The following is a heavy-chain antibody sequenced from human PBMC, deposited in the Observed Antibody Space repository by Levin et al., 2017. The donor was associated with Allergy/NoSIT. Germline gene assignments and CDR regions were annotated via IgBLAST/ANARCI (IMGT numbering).Heavy chain of an antibody. D-gene: IGHD3-10*01. CDR3: ARYGLRFGELFMRRRYYFDY. V-gene: IGHV4-34*01. Sequence: PSETLSLTCAVYGGSFSGYYWSWIRQPPGKGLEWIGEINHSGSTNYNPSLKSRVTISVDTSKNQFSLKLSSVTAADTAVYYCARYGLRFGELFMRRRYYFDYWGQGTLVTVSS. J-gene: IGHJ4*02. CDR2: INHSGST. CDR1: GGSFSGYY.